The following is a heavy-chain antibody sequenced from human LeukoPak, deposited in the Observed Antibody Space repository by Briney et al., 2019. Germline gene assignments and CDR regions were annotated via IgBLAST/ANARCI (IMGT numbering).Heavy chain of an antibody. V-gene: IGHV1-69*13. Sequence: SVKVSCKASGGTFSSYAISWVRQAPGQGLEWMGGIIPISGTANYAQKFQGRVTITADESTSTAYMELSSLRSEDTAVYYCARATYYYDSSGYYYYFDYWGQGTLVTVSS. CDR1: GGTFSSYA. CDR2: IIPISGTA. D-gene: IGHD3-22*01. J-gene: IGHJ4*02. CDR3: ARATYYYDSSGYYYYFDY.